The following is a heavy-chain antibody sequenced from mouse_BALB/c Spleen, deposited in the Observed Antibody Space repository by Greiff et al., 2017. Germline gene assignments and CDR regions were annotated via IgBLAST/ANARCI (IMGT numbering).Heavy chain of an antibody. Sequence: EVQLLESGAGLVKPGGSLKLSCAASGFSFSDYGMHWVRQAPEKGLEWVAYISSGSSTIYYADTVKGRFTISRDNAKNTLFLQMTSLRSEDTAMYYCARMRESGVDYWGQGTTLTVSS. V-gene: IGHV5-17*01. CDR1: GFSFSDYG. CDR2: ISSGSSTI. CDR3: ARMRESGVDY. J-gene: IGHJ2*01.